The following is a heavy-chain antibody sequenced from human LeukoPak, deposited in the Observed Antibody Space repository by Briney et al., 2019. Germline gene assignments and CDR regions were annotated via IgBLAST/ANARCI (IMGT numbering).Heavy chain of an antibody. D-gene: IGHD1-1*01. Sequence: GESLKISCKGSEDSFTNCWIGWVRQMPGKGLECMGIIYPGDSDTRYSPSFQGQVTISADKSSSTAYLQWSSLKASDTAMYYCARPRRGTRVSGWSAFDIWGQGTMVTVSS. CDR2: IYPGDSDT. J-gene: IGHJ3*02. CDR1: EDSFTNCW. CDR3: ARPRRGTRVSGWSAFDI. V-gene: IGHV5-51*01.